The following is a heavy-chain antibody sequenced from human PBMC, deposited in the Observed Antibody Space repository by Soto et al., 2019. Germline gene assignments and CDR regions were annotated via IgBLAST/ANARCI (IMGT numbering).Heavy chain of an antibody. V-gene: IGHV1-69*12. D-gene: IGHD2-8*01. J-gene: IGHJ4*02. CDR2: IIPIFGTA. CDR1: GGTFSSYA. CDR3: VRGRVGGYCTNGVCYLGVDY. Sequence: QVQLVQSGAEVKKPGSSVKVSCKASGGTFSSYAISWVRQAPGQGLEWMGGIIPIFGTANYAQKFQGRVTITADESTSTADMELSRLRSEDAAVYYCVRGRVGGYCTNGVCYLGVDYWGQGTLVTVSS.